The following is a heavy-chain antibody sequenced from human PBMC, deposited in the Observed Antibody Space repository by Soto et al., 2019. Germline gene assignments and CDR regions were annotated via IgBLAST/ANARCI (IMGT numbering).Heavy chain of an antibody. Sequence: ASVKVSCKASGYTFTSYGISWVRQAPGQGLEWMGWISAYNGNTNYAQKLQGRVTMTTDTSTSTAYMELRSLRSDDTAVYYCAREYGVGSLYYYYYYGMDVWGQGTTVTVS. V-gene: IGHV1-18*01. J-gene: IGHJ6*02. CDR3: AREYGVGSLYYYYYYGMDV. CDR1: GYTFTSYG. D-gene: IGHD3-3*01. CDR2: ISAYNGNT.